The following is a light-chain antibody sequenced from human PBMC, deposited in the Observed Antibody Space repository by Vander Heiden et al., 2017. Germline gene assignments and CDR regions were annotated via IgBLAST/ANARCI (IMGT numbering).Light chain of an antibody. CDR3: QQNYSTPYT. CDR1: QSISSY. CDR2: AAS. V-gene: IGKV1-39*01. J-gene: IGKJ2*01. Sequence: DIQMTHSPSSLSASVGDRVSITCRASQSISSYLTWYQQKPGKAPKLLLYAASNLQSGVPSRFSGSGSGTDFSLTISSLQPEDSATYYCQQNYSTPYTFGQGSKLEIK.